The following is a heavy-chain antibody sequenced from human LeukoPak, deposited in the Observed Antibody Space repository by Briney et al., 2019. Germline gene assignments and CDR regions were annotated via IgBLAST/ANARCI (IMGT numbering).Heavy chain of an antibody. V-gene: IGHV3-66*01. CDR2: IYSGGST. J-gene: IGHJ4*02. CDR3: ARDRIAAVGGYFDY. Sequence: PGGSLRLSCAASGFTVSSNYMSWVRQAPGKGLEWVSVIYSGGSTYYADSVKGRFTISRDNSKNTLYLQMNSLRAEDTAVYYCARDRIAAVGGYFDYWGQGTLVTVSS. CDR1: GFTVSSNY. D-gene: IGHD6-25*01.